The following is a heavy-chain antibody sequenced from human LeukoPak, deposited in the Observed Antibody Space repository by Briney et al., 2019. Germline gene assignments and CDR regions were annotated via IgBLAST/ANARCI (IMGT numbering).Heavy chain of an antibody. D-gene: IGHD2-8*02. J-gene: IGHJ6*02. CDR1: GYTFTSYD. V-gene: IGHV1-8*01. CDR3: AREVGRVHGMDV. Sequence: ASVKVSCKASGYTFTSYDINWVRQATGQGLEWMGWMNPNSGNTGYAQKFQGRVTMTRNTSISTAYMELSSLRSEDTAVYYCAREVGRVHGMDVWGQGTTVTVSS. CDR2: MNPNSGNT.